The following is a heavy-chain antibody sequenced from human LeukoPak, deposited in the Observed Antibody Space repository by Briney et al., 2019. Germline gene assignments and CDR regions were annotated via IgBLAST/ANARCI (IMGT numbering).Heavy chain of an antibody. Sequence: PGGSLRLSCAASRFTFSDYYMSWIRQAPGKGLEWVSYISSSGSTIYYADSVKGRFTISRDNAKNSLYLQMNSLRAEDTAVYYCARVRSGGYDFWSGYYFDAFDIWGQGTMVTVSS. V-gene: IGHV3-11*01. CDR2: ISSSGSTI. J-gene: IGHJ3*02. CDR3: ARVRSGGYDFWSGYYFDAFDI. D-gene: IGHD3-3*01. CDR1: RFTFSDYY.